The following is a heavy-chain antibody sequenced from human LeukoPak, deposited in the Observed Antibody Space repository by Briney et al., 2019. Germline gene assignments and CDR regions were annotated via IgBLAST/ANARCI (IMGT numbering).Heavy chain of an antibody. J-gene: IGHJ4*02. CDR3: VRDSRDTTRTYYYDRSGYPYFDY. CDR1: GASVSNSGFY. V-gene: IGHV4-39*07. D-gene: IGHD3-22*01. Sequence: PSETLSLTCTVSGASVSNSGFYWGWIRQPPGKGLEWIGGLYSSGSTKYNPSLKSRITISVDTSKNQFSLNLNSVAAADTAVYYCVRDSRDTTRTYYYDRSGYPYFDYWGQGTLVTVSS. CDR2: LYSSGST.